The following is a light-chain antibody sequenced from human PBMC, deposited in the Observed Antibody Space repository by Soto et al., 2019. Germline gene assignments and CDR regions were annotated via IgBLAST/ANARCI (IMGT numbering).Light chain of an antibody. CDR3: SSYAGSNNQV. V-gene: IGLV2-8*01. CDR1: SSDVGGYNY. CDR2: EVS. J-gene: IGLJ2*01. Sequence: QSVLTQPPSASGSPGQSVTISCTGTSSDVGGYNYVSWYQQHPGKAPKLMIYEVSKRPSGVPDRFSGSKSGNTASLTVSGVQAEDEADYYCSSYAGSNNQVFGGGTKLTVL.